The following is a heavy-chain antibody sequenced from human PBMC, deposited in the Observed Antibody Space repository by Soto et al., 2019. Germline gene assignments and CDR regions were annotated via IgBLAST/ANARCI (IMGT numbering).Heavy chain of an antibody. J-gene: IGHJ4*02. CDR1: GFTFSSYA. CDR3: ARENYDFWSGYYTGSDY. Sequence: QVQLVESGGGGVQPGRSLRLSCAASGFTFSSYAMHWVRQAPGKGLEWVAVISYDGSNKYYADSVKGRFTISRDNSKNTLYLQMNSLRAEDTAVYYCARENYDFWSGYYTGSDYWGQGTLVTVSS. D-gene: IGHD3-3*01. CDR2: ISYDGSNK. V-gene: IGHV3-30-3*01.